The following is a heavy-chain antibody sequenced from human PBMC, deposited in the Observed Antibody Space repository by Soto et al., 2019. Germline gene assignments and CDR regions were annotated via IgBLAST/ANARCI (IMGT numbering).Heavy chain of an antibody. D-gene: IGHD2-15*01. J-gene: IGHJ6*02. CDR1: GFTFSSYA. Sequence: QVQLVESGGGVVQPGRSLRLSCAASGFTFSSYAMHWVRQAPGKGLECVAVISYDGSNKFYRDSVKGRFPISRDNSKNTRHLQINSLRYEDTAVYYCERGDREDIAVVVGARPGEYGVDVWGQGTTVTVSS. CDR3: ERGDREDIAVVVGARPGEYGVDV. V-gene: IGHV3-30-3*01. CDR2: ISYDGSNK.